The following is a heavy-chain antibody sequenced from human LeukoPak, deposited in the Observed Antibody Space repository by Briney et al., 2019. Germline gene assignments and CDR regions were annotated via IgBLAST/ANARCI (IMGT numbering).Heavy chain of an antibody. V-gene: IGHV3-23*01. CDR1: GFTFSSYA. CDR2: ISGSGGST. J-gene: IGHJ4*02. D-gene: IGHD6-13*01. CDR3: ATGGIAAAVLDY. Sequence: GGSLRLSCAASGFTFSSYAMSWVRQPPGKGLEWVSAISGSGGSTYYADSMTGRFTISRDNSKNTLYLQMNSLRAEDTAVYYCATGGIAAAVLDYWGQGTLVTVSS.